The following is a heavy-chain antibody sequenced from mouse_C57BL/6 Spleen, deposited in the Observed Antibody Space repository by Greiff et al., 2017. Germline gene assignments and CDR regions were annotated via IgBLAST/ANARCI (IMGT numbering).Heavy chain of an antibody. CDR2: IDPETGGT. CDR3: TRCLYYYGSSPYYAMDY. CDR1: GYTFTDYE. Sequence: LQESGAELVRPGASVTLSCKASGYTFTDYEMHWVKQTPVHGLEWIGAIDPETGGTAYNQKFKGKAILTADKSSSTAYMELRSLTSEDSAVYYCTRCLYYYGSSPYYAMDYWGQGTSVTVSS. J-gene: IGHJ4*01. D-gene: IGHD1-1*01. V-gene: IGHV1-15*01.